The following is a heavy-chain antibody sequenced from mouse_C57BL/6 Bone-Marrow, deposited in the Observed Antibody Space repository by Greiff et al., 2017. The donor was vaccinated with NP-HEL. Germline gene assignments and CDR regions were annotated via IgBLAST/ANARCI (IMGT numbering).Heavy chain of an antibody. V-gene: IGHV1-69*01. D-gene: IGHD2-4*01. CDR3: ARGGYDSHY. CDR2: IDPSDSYT. Sequence: QVHVKQPGAELVMPGASVKLSCKASGYTFTSYWMHWVKQRPGQGLEWIGEIDPSDSYTNYNQKFKGKSTLTVDKSSSTAYMQLSSLTSEDSAVYYCARGGYDSHYWGQGTTLTVSS. J-gene: IGHJ2*01. CDR1: GYTFTSYW.